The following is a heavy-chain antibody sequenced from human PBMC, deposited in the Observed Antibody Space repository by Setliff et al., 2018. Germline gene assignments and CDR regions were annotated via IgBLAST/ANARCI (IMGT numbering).Heavy chain of an antibody. D-gene: IGHD3-22*01. J-gene: IGHJ4*02. CDR2: FDPEDGET. Sequence: GFDPEDGETIYARKFQGRVTMTEDTSTDTAYMELSSLRSEDTAVYYCATETGGSGYYYWGQGTLVTVSS. V-gene: IGHV1-24*01. CDR3: ATETGGSGYYY.